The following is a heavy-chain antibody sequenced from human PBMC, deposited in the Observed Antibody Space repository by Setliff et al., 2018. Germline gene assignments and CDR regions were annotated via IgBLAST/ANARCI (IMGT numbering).Heavy chain of an antibody. V-gene: IGHV3-20*04. J-gene: IGHJ4*02. D-gene: IGHD3-10*01. CDR1: GFNFDVFG. Sequence: GGSLRLSCAASGFNFDVFGMGWVRQAPGMGLEWVSGIDRNAGSTGYVDSVKGRFTISRDNAKNSLYLQMNSLKADDAAVYYCARVRNYYGSGSYLSAFDYWGQGALVTVSS. CDR3: ARVRNYYGSGSYLSAFDY. CDR2: IDRNAGST.